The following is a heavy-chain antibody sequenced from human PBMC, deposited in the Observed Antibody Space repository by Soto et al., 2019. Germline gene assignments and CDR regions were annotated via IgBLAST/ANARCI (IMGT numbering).Heavy chain of an antibody. V-gene: IGHV3-30*18. Sequence: QVQLAESGGGVVQPGRSLRLSCAASGFPFRNYGMHWVRQGPVQGLEWVAVISSDGSTKYYGDSVKGRFTISRDNSKNTVYLQMNSLIVEDTAVYYCAKLGFITDDMDVWGQGTTVTVSS. CDR3: AKLGFITDDMDV. CDR2: ISSDGSTK. D-gene: IGHD2-15*01. J-gene: IGHJ6*02. CDR1: GFPFRNYG.